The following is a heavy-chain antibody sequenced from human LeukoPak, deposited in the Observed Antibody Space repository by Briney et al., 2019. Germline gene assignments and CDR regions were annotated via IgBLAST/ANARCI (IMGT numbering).Heavy chain of an antibody. CDR3: ARGRGAGLAGFDAFDI. CDR2: IGTAGDT. J-gene: IGHJ3*02. CDR1: GFILSSYD. Sequence: GGSLRLSCAASGFILSSYDMHWVRQATGKGLESVSAIGTAGDTYYPGSVKGRFTISGENAKNSLYLQMNSLRDGDTAVYYCARGRGAGLAGFDAFDIWGQGTMVTVSS. D-gene: IGHD1-26*01. V-gene: IGHV3-13*01.